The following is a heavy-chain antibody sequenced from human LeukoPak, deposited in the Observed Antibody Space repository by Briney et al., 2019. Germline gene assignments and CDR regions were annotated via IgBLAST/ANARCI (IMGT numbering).Heavy chain of an antibody. J-gene: IGHJ4*02. CDR3: AKGTGYSYGPFDH. V-gene: IGHV3-9*01. Sequence: GGSLRLSCAASGFNFDDYAMHWVRQAPGRGLEWVSGISWNSHIIGYADSVKGRFTISRDNAKNSLYLQMNSLRAEDTAFYYCAKGTGYSYGPFDHWGQGILVTVSS. CDR1: GFNFDDYA. D-gene: IGHD5-18*01. CDR2: ISWNSHII.